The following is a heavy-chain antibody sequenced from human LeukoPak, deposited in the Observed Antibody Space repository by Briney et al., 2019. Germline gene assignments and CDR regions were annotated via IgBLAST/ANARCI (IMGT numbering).Heavy chain of an antibody. CDR2: INQDGSDM. D-gene: IGHD3-10*01. CDR3: ARDFPGIGRGTFDF. J-gene: IGHJ3*01. Sequence: GGSLRLSCATSGFALNFHSMNWVRQAPGKGLEWVAKINQDGSDMYYVDSVKGRFFVSRDNARNLVYLQMNSLRVDDTAVYYCARDFPGIGRGTFDFWGQGTIIIASS. V-gene: IGHV3-7*03. CDR1: GFALNFHS.